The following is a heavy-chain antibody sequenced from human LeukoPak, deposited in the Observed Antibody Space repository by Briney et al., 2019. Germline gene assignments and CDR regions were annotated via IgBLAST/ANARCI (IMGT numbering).Heavy chain of an antibody. Sequence: GGSLRLSCAASGFTFSSYAMNWVRQAPGKGLEWVSGISGSGDSTYYADSVNGRFTVSRDNSKNTLYLQINSLRAEDTAVYYCAKDSDAWQFDYWGQGTLVTVSS. J-gene: IGHJ4*02. CDR2: ISGSGDST. V-gene: IGHV3-23*01. CDR1: GFTFSSYA. D-gene: IGHD1-26*01. CDR3: AKDSDAWQFDY.